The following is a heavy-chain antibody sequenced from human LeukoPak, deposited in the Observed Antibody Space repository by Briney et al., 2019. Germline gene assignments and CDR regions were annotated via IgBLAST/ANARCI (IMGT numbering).Heavy chain of an antibody. D-gene: IGHD6-25*01. J-gene: IGHJ5*02. V-gene: IGHV1-18*01. Sequence: GASVKVSCKASGYSFTSYGFNWVRQAPGRGLEWMGWISAYNGDTNYAQTFQGRVTLTTDTSTSTAYMELTSLRSGDTAVYYCARGMEIAASNWFDLWGQGTLVTVSS. CDR3: ARGMEIAASNWFDL. CDR1: GYSFTSYG. CDR2: ISAYNGDT.